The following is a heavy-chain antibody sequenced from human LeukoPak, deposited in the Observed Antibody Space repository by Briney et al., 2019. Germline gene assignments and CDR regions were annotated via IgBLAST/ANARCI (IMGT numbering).Heavy chain of an antibody. Sequence: PGGSLRLSCAASGFTFSSYAMSWVRQAPGKGLEWVSAISGSGGSTYYADSVKGRFTISRDNSKNTLYLQMNSLRAEDTAVYYCAETRYYDFWSGIENWFDPWGQGTLVTVSS. J-gene: IGHJ5*02. CDR1: GFTFSSYA. CDR3: AETRYYDFWSGIENWFDP. D-gene: IGHD3-3*01. V-gene: IGHV3-23*01. CDR2: ISGSGGST.